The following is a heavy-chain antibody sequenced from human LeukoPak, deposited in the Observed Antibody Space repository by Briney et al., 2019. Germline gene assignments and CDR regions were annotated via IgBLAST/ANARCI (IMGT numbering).Heavy chain of an antibody. Sequence: SETLSLTCTVSGGSISSYYWSWIRQPAGKGLEWIGRIYTSGSTNYNPSLKSRVTMSVDTSKNQFSLKLSSVTAADTAVYYCARVGYCSSTSCYVRYFDLWGRSTLVTVSS. CDR1: GGSISSYY. V-gene: IGHV4-4*07. D-gene: IGHD2-2*01. CDR2: IYTSGST. J-gene: IGHJ2*01. CDR3: ARVGYCSSTSCYVRYFDL.